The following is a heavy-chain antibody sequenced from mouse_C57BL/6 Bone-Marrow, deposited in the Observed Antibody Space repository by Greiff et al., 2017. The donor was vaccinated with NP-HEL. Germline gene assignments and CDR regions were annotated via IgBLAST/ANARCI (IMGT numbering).Heavy chain of an antibody. CDR1: GYTFTSYW. Sequence: QVQLQQPGAELVKPGASVKLSCKASGYTFTSYWMQWVKQRPGQGLEWIGEIDPSDSYTNYNQKFKGKATLTVDTSSSTAYMQLSSLTSEDSAVYYCARRGWLLRTPYWYFDVWGTGTTVTVSS. V-gene: IGHV1-50*01. J-gene: IGHJ1*03. CDR3: ARRGWLLRTPYWYFDV. CDR2: IDPSDSYT. D-gene: IGHD2-3*01.